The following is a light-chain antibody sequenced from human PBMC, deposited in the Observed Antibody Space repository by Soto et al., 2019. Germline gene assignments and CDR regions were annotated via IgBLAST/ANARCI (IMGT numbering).Light chain of an antibody. CDR2: ATS. J-gene: IGKJ1*01. CDR1: QNIRSY. V-gene: IGKV1-39*01. Sequence: DIQMTQSPSSLSASVGDSVTITCRASQNIRSYLNWYQQKPGKAPQLLIYATSSLQTGVPSRFSASGSGTDFRFVISDLQPEDSATYYCQQGYSSRWTSGRGTKVEI. CDR3: QQGYSSRWT.